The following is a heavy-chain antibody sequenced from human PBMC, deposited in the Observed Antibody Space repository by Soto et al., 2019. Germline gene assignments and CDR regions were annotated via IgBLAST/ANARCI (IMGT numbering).Heavy chain of an antibody. CDR3: ALGSGASWFDP. Sequence: EVQLVESGVGLVQPGGSLRLSCAASGFSFSSYWMTWVRQAPGKGLEWVANIKQDGSEKYYVDSVRGRFTISRDNAKNSLYLQMNSLRAEDTAVYYCALGSGASWFDPWGQGTLVTVSS. CDR1: GFSFSSYW. D-gene: IGHD3-10*01. J-gene: IGHJ5*02. V-gene: IGHV3-7*01. CDR2: IKQDGSEK.